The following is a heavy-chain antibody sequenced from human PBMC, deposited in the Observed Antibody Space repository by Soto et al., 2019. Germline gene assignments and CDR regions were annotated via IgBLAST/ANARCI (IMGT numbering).Heavy chain of an antibody. D-gene: IGHD2-15*01. Sequence: PGGSLRLSCAASGFTFSSYSMNWVRQAPGKGLEWVSYISSSSTIYYADSVKGRFTISRDNAKNSLYLQMNSLRAEDTAVYYCATRKDIVVVVAERGAFDIWGQGTMVTVSS. CDR2: ISSSSTI. J-gene: IGHJ3*02. CDR3: ATRKDIVVVVAERGAFDI. V-gene: IGHV3-48*01. CDR1: GFTFSSYS.